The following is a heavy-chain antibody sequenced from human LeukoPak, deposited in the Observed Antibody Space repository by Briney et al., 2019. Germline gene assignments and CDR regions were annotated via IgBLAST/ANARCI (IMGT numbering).Heavy chain of an antibody. CDR3: ASGGGWELPYNFDY. CDR2: IYYSGSS. J-gene: IGHJ4*02. Sequence: SETLSLTCTVSGASFSRYYWSWIRQPPGKGLEWIGYIYYSGSSTYSPSLQSRVTISVDTSKNQFSLRLSSVTAADTAVYYCASGGGWELPYNFDYWGQGTLVTVSS. V-gene: IGHV4-59*08. CDR1: GASFSRYY. D-gene: IGHD1-26*01.